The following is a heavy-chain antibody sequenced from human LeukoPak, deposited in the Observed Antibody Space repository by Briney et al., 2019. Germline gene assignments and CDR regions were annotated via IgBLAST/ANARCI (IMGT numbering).Heavy chain of an antibody. CDR1: GGSISSSSYY. Sequence: SETLSLTCTVSGGSISSSSYYWGWIRQPPGKGLEWIGSIYYSGSTYYNPSLKSRVTISVDTSKNQFSLKLSSVTAADTAVYYCARDRGYYDSSGYFDYWGQGTLDTVSS. D-gene: IGHD3-22*01. CDR2: IYYSGST. V-gene: IGHV4-39*07. CDR3: ARDRGYYDSSGYFDY. J-gene: IGHJ4*02.